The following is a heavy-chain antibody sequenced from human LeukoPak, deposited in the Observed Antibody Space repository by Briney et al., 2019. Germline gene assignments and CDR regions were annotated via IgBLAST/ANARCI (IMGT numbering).Heavy chain of an antibody. D-gene: IGHD2-2*01. CDR3: ARDRGYCSSTSCYNWFDP. Sequence: PGGSLRLSCAASGFTFSSYWMSWVRQPPGKGLEWVANIKQDGSEKYYVDSVKGRFTISRDNAKNSLYLQMNSLRAEDTAVYYCARDRGYCSSTSCYNWFDPWGQGTLVTVSS. V-gene: IGHV3-7*01. CDR1: GFTFSSYW. J-gene: IGHJ5*02. CDR2: IKQDGSEK.